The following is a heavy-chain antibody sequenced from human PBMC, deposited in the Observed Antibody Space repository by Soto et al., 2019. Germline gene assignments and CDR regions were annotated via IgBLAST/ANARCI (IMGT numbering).Heavy chain of an antibody. Sequence: GGSLRLSCVASEFTFSSYAMGWVRQAPGKGLEWVSAISGSGKSTCYADSVKGRFAVSRDNSMSTLYLQMNSLRDEDTAVYYCAKVPTGEMATVFQAFDIWGQGTMVTVSS. CDR3: AKVPTGEMATVFQAFDI. CDR1: EFTFSSYA. D-gene: IGHD4-4*01. V-gene: IGHV3-23*01. J-gene: IGHJ3*02. CDR2: ISGSGKST.